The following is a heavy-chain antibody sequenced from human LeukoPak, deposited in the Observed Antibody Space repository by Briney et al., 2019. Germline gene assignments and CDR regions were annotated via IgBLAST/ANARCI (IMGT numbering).Heavy chain of an antibody. Sequence: PSETLSLTCTVSGGSISSNSYYWGWIRQPPGRGLEWIGAIYYSGSAYYNPSLKSRVTMSIDTSKNHFSLKLSSVTAADTAVYYCARHGSGGRAFDIWGQGTMVTVSS. J-gene: IGHJ3*02. CDR3: ARHGSGGRAFDI. CDR1: GGSISSNSYY. CDR2: IYYSGSA. D-gene: IGHD3-10*01. V-gene: IGHV4-39*01.